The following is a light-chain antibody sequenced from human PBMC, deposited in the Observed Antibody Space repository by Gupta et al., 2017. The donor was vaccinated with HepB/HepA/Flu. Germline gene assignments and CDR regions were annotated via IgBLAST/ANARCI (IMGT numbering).Light chain of an antibody. CDR3: QQYYNTPQT. J-gene: IGKJ1*01. CDR2: WAS. Sequence: DIVMTQSPDSLAVSLGERATINCESSRSVLYSSNNKNYLAWYQQKPGQPPKLLIYWASTRESGVPDRFSGSGSGTDFTLTISSLQAEDVAVYYCQQYYNTPQTFGQGTKVEIK. CDR1: RSVLYSSNNKNY. V-gene: IGKV4-1*01.